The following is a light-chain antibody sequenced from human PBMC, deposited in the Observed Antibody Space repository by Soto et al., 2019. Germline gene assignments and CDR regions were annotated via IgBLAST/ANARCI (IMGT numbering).Light chain of an antibody. CDR1: SSNIGARFD. J-gene: IGLJ2*01. V-gene: IGLV1-40*01. CDR3: QSYDTSLSGWVI. Sequence: QSVLTQPPSVSGAPGQRVSISCTGSSSNIGARFDVHWYQQLPGTAPKLLISGNNNRPPGVPARFSGSKSGTSASLVITGLQAEDEADYYCQSYDTSLSGWVIFGGGTKLTVL. CDR2: GNN.